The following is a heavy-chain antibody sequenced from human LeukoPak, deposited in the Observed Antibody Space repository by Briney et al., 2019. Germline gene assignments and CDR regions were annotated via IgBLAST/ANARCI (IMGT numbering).Heavy chain of an antibody. D-gene: IGHD4-17*01. CDR2: IYYSGST. Sequence: SETLSLTCTVSGGSISSYYWSWIRQPPGKGLEWIGYIYYSGSTNYNPSLKSRVTISVDTSKNQFSLKLSSVAAADTAVYYCARNTWDYGFYYYMDVWGEGTTVTVSS. CDR1: GGSISSYY. J-gene: IGHJ6*03. CDR3: ARNTWDYGFYYYMDV. V-gene: IGHV4-59*01.